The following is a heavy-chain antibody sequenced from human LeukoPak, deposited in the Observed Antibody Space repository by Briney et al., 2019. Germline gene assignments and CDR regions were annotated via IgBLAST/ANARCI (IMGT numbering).Heavy chain of an antibody. D-gene: IGHD6-13*01. CDR2: INPSGGST. V-gene: IGHV1-46*01. J-gene: IGHJ4*02. CDR3: ARVAGPGYSSSWYRY. CDR1: GYTFTSYY. Sequence: ASVKVSCKASGYTFTSYYMHWVRQAPGQGLEWMGIINPSGGSTSYAQKFQGRVTMTRDTYTSTVYMELSSLRSEDTAVYYCARVAGPGYSSSWYRYWGQGTLVTVSS.